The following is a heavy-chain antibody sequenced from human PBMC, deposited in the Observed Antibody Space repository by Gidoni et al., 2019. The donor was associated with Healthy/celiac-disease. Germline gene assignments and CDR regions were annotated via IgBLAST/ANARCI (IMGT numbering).Heavy chain of an antibody. CDR2: IDWDDDK. J-gene: IGHJ6*02. CDR3: ARTVFTLGDHISRYYYYYGMDV. V-gene: IGHV2-70*15. D-gene: IGHD4-17*01. Sequence: QVTLRESGPALVKPTQTLTLTCTFSGFSLSTSGMFVSWIRQPPGKALEWLARIDWDDDKYYSTSLKTRLTISKDTSKNQVVLTMTNMDPVDTATYYCARTVFTLGDHISRYYYYYGMDVWGQGTTVTVSS. CDR1: GFSLSTSGMF.